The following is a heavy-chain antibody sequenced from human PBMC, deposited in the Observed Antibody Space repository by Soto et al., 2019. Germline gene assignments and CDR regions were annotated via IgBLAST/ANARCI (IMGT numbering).Heavy chain of an antibody. CDR1: RVSISSCRYY. J-gene: IGHJ4*02. CDR2: IYYSGIT. Sequence: RPETLSFTCPCSRVSISSCRYYWGWIRRPPRKGLEWIGTIYYSGITYYNPSLKSRVTISVDTSKNQFSLKLTSVTAAETAVYYCARHGWNWGQGTRVTLSS. D-gene: IGHD2-15*01. CDR3: ARHGWN. V-gene: IGHV4-39*01.